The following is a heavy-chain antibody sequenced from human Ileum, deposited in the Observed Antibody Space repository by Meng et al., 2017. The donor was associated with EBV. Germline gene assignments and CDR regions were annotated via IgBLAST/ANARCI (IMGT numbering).Heavy chain of an antibody. CDR3: ARMPRYYSDSGTDY. CDR2: LCPSGNT. J-gene: IGHJ4*02. Sequence: QLRVPGSGPGLVTPSETLSLMCTASGGSLTNGYYWWDWIRQAPGKGLEWITSLCPSGNTYNNPSLKSRVTISVDTSNNQFFLSLTSVTAADTAIYYCARMPRYYSDSGTDYWGRGTLVTVSS. CDR1: GGSLTNGYYW. D-gene: IGHD3-10*01. V-gene: IGHV4-39*07.